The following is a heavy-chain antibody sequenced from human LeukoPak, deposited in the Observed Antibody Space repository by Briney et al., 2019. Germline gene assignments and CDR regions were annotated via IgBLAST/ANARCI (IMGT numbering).Heavy chain of an antibody. CDR3: ARDWLRHSSGWYAY. V-gene: IGHV4-34*01. D-gene: IGHD6-19*01. CDR2: INHSGST. J-gene: IGHJ4*02. Sequence: SETLSLTCAVYGGSFSGYYWSWIRQPPGKGLEWIGEINHSGSTNYNPSLKSRVTISVDTSKDQFSLKLSSVTAADTAVYYCARDWLRHSSGWYAYWGQGTLVTVSS. CDR1: GGSFSGYY.